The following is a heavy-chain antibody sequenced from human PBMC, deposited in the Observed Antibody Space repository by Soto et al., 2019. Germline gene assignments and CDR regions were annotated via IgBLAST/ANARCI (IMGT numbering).Heavy chain of an antibody. V-gene: IGHV3-13*05. CDR3: ARFLSDFCSGYFHGMDV. CDR2: IGTAGDP. J-gene: IGHJ6*02. Sequence: SGGYVRLSCAASGFTFSSYDMHWVRQASGKGLEWVSAIGTAGDPYYPGSVKGRFTISRENAKNSLYLQMNSLRAGDTAVYYCARFLSDFCSGYFHGMDVCGQGATVTIAS. D-gene: IGHD3-3*01. CDR1: GFTFSSYD.